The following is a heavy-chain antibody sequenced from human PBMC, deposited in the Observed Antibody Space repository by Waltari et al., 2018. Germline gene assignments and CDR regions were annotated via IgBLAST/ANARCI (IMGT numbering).Heavy chain of an antibody. J-gene: IGHJ3*02. CDR3: ATLPGIAAAGTAGAFDI. CDR2: VDPEDGEK. Sequence: EVQLVQSGAEVKKPGATVKISCKVSGYTFTDYYMHWVQQAPGKGLEWMGLVDPEDGEKKKEEKFPGRLTITADTSTDTAYMELSSLRSEDTTVYYCATLPGIAAAGTAGAFDIWGQGTMVTVSS. V-gene: IGHV1-69-2*01. CDR1: GYTFTDYY. D-gene: IGHD6-13*01.